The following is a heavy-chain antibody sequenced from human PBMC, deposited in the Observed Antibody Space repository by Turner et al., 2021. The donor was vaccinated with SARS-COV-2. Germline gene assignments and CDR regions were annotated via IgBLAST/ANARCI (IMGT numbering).Heavy chain of an antibody. CDR2: SSYDGRQK. D-gene: IGHD3-10*01. J-gene: IGHJ4*02. V-gene: IGHV3-30*18. CDR1: GFSFSNYA. CDR3: AKEEFGYDY. Sequence: QVQLVESVGGVVQPGRSQRLSCATSGFSFSNYAMHWVRQAPGKGLEWVAVSSYDGRQKYYADSVKGRFTISRDDSKNTVFLQMNSLRPEDTAVYYCAKEEFGYDYWGQGTLVTVSS.